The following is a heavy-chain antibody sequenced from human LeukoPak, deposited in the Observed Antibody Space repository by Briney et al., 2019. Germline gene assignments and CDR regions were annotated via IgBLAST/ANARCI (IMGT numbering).Heavy chain of an antibody. V-gene: IGHV4-39*01. CDR2: IYYSGST. Sequence: SETLSLTCTVSGGPISSGGYYWSWIRQHPGKGLEWIGSIYYSGSTYYNPSLKSRVTISVDTSKNQFSLKLSSVTAADTAVYYCARHQMEYSSSPLDYWGQGTLVTVSS. D-gene: IGHD6-6*01. J-gene: IGHJ4*02. CDR1: GGPISSGGYY. CDR3: ARHQMEYSSSPLDY.